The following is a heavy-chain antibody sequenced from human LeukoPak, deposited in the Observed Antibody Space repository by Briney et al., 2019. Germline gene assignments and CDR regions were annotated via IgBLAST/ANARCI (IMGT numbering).Heavy chain of an antibody. CDR2: INPNSGGT. J-gene: IGHJ4*02. Sequence: ASVKVSCKASGYTFTGYYMHWVRQAPGQGLEWMGWINPNSGGTNYAQKFQGRVTMTRDTSISTAYMELSRLRSDDTAVYYCARIFSSGWCLFYWGQGTLVTVSS. V-gene: IGHV1-2*02. CDR1: GYTFTGYY. D-gene: IGHD6-19*01. CDR3: ARIFSSGWCLFY.